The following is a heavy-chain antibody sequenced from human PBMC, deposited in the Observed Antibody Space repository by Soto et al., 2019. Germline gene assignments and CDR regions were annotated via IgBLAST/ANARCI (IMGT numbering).Heavy chain of an antibody. CDR3: ARELGGYDYLYYYYYMDV. V-gene: IGHV1-69*08. CDR1: GDIFDSLT. D-gene: IGHD5-12*01. Sequence: QVQLVQSGADMKKPGSSVKVSCQASGDIFDSLTINWVRQAPGQGLEWMGRIIPVLGMANYAQKFQGRVTIIADKSTSTVYMELSSLTSDDTAVYYCARELGGYDYLYYYYYMDVWGEGTTVTVSS. J-gene: IGHJ6*03. CDR2: IIPVLGMA.